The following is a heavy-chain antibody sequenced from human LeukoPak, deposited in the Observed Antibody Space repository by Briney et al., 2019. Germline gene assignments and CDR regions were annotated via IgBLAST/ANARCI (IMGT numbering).Heavy chain of an antibody. D-gene: IGHD1-26*01. CDR2: PSTSSIYI. J-gene: IGHJ4*02. CDR1: GPTFSSFG. V-gene: IGHV3-21*01. CDR3: TRDPSNSGSYSRLDY. Sequence: GGSLRLSCAASGPTFSSFGMHWVRQAPGKGLEWVSSPSTSSIYIYYADSVKGRFTISRDNAKNSLYLQMNSLRAEDTALYYCTRDPSNSGSYSRLDYWGQGTLVTVSS.